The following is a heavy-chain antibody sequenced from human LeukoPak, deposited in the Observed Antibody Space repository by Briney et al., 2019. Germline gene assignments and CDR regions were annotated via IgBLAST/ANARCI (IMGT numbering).Heavy chain of an antibody. CDR1: GFTFSSYA. CDR3: AKVRYYDILTGYYNDY. J-gene: IGHJ4*02. CDR2: ISGSGGST. Sequence: GGSLRLSCAASGFTFSSYAMSWVRQAPGKGLEWVSAISGSGGSTYYADSVKGRFTISRDNSKNTLYLQMNSLRAEDTAVYYCAKVRYYDILTGYYNDYWGQGTLVTVSS. D-gene: IGHD3-9*01. V-gene: IGHV3-23*01.